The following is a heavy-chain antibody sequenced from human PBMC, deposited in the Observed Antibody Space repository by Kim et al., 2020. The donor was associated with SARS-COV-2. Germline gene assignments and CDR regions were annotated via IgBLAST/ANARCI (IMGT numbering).Heavy chain of an antibody. CDR2: INTNTGNP. CDR1: GYTFTSYA. V-gene: IGHV7-4-1*02. J-gene: IGHJ6*02. D-gene: IGHD3-3*01. CDR3: ARDGAPKVDFWSGYGPTYYYYYGMDV. Sequence: ASVKVSCKASGYTFTSYAMNWVRQAPGQGLEWMGWINTNTGNPTYAQGFTGRFVFSLDTSVSTAYLQISSLKAEDTAVYYCARDGAPKVDFWSGYGPTYYYYYGMDVWGQGTTVTVSS.